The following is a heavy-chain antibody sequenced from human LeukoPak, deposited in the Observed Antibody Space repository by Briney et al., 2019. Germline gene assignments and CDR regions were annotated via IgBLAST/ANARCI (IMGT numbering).Heavy chain of an antibody. J-gene: IGHJ4*02. CDR3: AREGYSSGWFDY. Sequence: PSETLSLTCTVSGGSISSYYWSWIRQPPGKGLEWIGYIYCSGSTNYNPSLKSRVTISVDTSKNQFSLKLSSVTAADTAVYYCAREGYSSGWFDYWGQGTLVTVSS. V-gene: IGHV4-59*01. CDR1: GGSISSYY. CDR2: IYCSGST. D-gene: IGHD6-19*01.